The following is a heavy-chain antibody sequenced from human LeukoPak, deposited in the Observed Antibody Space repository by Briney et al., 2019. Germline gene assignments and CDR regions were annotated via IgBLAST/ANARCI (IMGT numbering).Heavy chain of an antibody. Sequence: PSETLSLTCTVSGASVNTNIYYWAWIRQAPGKGLEWIGSIFYSGSTYYNPSLKSRVTISIDTSKNQFSLKLTSVTAADTAVSYCTRSGGYTSSFNWGQGTLLTVSS. J-gene: IGHJ4*02. D-gene: IGHD6-19*01. CDR1: GASVNTNIYY. V-gene: IGHV4-39*01. CDR2: IFYSGST. CDR3: TRSGGYTSSFN.